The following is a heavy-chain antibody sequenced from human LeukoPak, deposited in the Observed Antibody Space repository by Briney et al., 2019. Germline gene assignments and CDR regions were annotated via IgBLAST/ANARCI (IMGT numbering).Heavy chain of an antibody. Sequence: SETLSLTCTVSGYSISSGFYWGWIRQPPGKGPEWIGSIYHSGSTHYNSSLKSRVTMSVDTSKNQFSLKLSSVTAADTAVYYCARRWDYYMDVWGKGTTVTVSS. D-gene: IGHD1-26*01. CDR1: GYSISSGFY. J-gene: IGHJ6*03. V-gene: IGHV4-38-2*02. CDR3: ARRWDYYMDV. CDR2: IYHSGST.